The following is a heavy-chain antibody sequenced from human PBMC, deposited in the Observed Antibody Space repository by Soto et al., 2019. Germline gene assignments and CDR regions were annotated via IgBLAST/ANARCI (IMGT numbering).Heavy chain of an antibody. J-gene: IGHJ5*02. D-gene: IGHD1-7*01. V-gene: IGHV4-30-2*01. CDR2: IYHSGYT. Sequence: PSGTLSLTCAVSGGSISSGGYAWNWIRQPPGKGLEWIGYIYHSGYTSYNPSLKNRVTISVDKSKNQFSLTLSFVTAADTAVYYCARDSLTGNYFDPWGQGTLVTVSS. CDR3: ARDSLTGNYFDP. CDR1: GGSISSGGYA.